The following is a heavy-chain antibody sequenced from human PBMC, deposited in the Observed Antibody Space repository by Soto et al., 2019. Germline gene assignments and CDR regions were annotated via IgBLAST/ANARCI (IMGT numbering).Heavy chain of an antibody. CDR1: GKSLSGYY. V-gene: IGHV4-34*01. Sequence: PSETLFLTCAVYGKSLSGYYWSWIRQPPGKALEWIGEINHSGNTNYNPSLKSRVTISVDTSKNQLFLNLSSVTAADTAMYYCARHHVRGRTIAGAAEFWGQGTLVTVSS. CDR2: INHSGNT. D-gene: IGHD1-26*01. CDR3: ARHHVRGRTIAGAAEF. J-gene: IGHJ4*02.